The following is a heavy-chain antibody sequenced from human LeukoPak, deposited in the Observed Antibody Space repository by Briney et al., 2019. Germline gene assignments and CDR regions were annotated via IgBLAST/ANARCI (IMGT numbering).Heavy chain of an antibody. CDR1: GFTFSSYA. Sequence: PGGSLRLSCAASGFTFSSYAMSWVRQAPGKGLEWVSAISGSGGSTYYADSVKGRFTISRDNSKNTLYLQMNSLRAEDTAVYYSASSRRSGSYYYYYYYMDVWGKGTTVTVSS. V-gene: IGHV3-23*01. J-gene: IGHJ6*03. CDR3: ASSRRSGSYYYYYYYMDV. D-gene: IGHD1-26*01. CDR2: ISGSGGST.